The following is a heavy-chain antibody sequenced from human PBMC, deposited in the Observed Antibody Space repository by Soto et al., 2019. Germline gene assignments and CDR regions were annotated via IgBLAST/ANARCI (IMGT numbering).Heavy chain of an antibody. CDR2: INSDGSST. Sequence: GGSLRLSWAASGFTCSGYGRHWVRQAPGKGLVWVSRINSDGSSTFYADSVKGRFTISRDNAKNTLYLQMNSLRAEDTAVYYCASSLLTPFDYWGQGTLVTV. D-gene: IGHD7-27*01. J-gene: IGHJ4*02. V-gene: IGHV3-74*01. CDR3: ASSLLTPFDY. CDR1: GFTCSGYG.